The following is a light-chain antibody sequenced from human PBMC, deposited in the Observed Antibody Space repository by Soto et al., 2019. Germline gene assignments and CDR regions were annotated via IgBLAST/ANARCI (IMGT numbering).Light chain of an antibody. Sequence: DIQLTQSPSFLSASVGDRVTITCRASQGIRSYLAWYQQKPGKAPTLLIYDASTLQSGVPSRFSGSGSGTDFTLTITSLQPEDFATYYCQQTYSVPLTFGGGTKVDIK. J-gene: IGKJ4*01. V-gene: IGKV1-9*01. CDR3: QQTYSVPLT. CDR1: QGIRSY. CDR2: DAS.